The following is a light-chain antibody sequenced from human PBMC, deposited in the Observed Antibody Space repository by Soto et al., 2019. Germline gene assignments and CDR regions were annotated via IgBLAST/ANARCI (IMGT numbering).Light chain of an antibody. J-gene: IGKJ5*01. CDR2: DAS. CDR3: QQRSNWPPIT. V-gene: IGKV3-11*01. CDR1: QSVSRN. Sequence: EIVMTQSPATLSVSPWERATLSCRASQSVSRNVAWYQQKPGQAPRLLIYDASNRATGIPARFSGSGSGTDFTLTISSLEPEVFAVYYCQQRSNWPPITFGQGTRLEIK.